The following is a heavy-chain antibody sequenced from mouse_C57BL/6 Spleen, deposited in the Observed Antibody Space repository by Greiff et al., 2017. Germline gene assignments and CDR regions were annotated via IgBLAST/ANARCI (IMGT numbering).Heavy chain of an antibody. V-gene: IGHV5-9*01. J-gene: IGHJ4*01. Sequence: EVKLVESGGGLVKPGGSLKLSCAASGFTFSSYTMSWVRQTPEKRLEWVATISGGGGNTYYPDSVKGRFTISRDNAKNTLYLQMSSLRSEDTALYYCARHCITTVVGTAMGYRGQGTSGTVSS. CDR1: GFTFSSYT. D-gene: IGHD1-1*01. CDR3: ARHCITTVVGTAMGY. CDR2: ISGGGGNT.